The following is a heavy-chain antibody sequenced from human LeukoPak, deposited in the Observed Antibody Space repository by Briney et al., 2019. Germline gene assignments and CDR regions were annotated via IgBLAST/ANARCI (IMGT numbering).Heavy chain of an antibody. CDR3: ARDRGTMVRGNWFDP. J-gene: IGHJ5*02. Sequence: ASVKVSCKASGYTFTSYYMHWVRQAPGQGLEWMGIINPSGGSTSYAQKFQGRVTMTRDTSTSTVYMELSSLRSEDTAVYYCARDRGTMVRGNWFDPWGQGTLVTVSS. CDR1: GYTFTSYY. V-gene: IGHV1-46*01. CDR2: INPSGGST. D-gene: IGHD3-10*01.